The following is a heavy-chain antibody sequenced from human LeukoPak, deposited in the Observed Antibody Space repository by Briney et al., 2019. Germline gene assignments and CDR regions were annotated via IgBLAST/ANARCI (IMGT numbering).Heavy chain of an antibody. CDR1: GFAFRNNA. Sequence: GGSLRLSCVASGFAFRNNAMSWVRQAPGKGLEWVSLISDSGGSTNYADSVKGRFTISRDNSKNTLYLQMNTLRAEDTAIYYCASSYGGSPYYPFDYWGQGTLVTVFS. CDR3: ASSYGGSPYYPFDY. D-gene: IGHD3-22*01. J-gene: IGHJ4*02. CDR2: ISDSGGST. V-gene: IGHV3-23*01.